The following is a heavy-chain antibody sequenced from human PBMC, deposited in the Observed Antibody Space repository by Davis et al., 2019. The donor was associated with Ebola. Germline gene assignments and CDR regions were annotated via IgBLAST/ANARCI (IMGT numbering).Heavy chain of an antibody. J-gene: IGHJ6*04. CDR1: GFTFSIYA. CDR2: IGGIDGAT. D-gene: IGHD3-3*01. CDR3: AKDLRGTTFGGV. V-gene: IGHV3-23*01. Sequence: PGGSLRLSCAASGFTFSIYAMSWVRQAPGKGLEWVSVIGGIDGATYYADSVKGRFTISRDNSEKTLYLQMNSLRAEDTAVYYCAKDLRGTTFGGVWGKGTTVTVSS.